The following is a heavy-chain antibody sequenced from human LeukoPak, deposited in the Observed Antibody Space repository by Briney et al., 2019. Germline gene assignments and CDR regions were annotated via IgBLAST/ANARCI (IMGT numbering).Heavy chain of an antibody. Sequence: GGSLRLSCAASGFTVSSNYMSWVRQAPGKGLEWVSVIYSGGSTYYADSVKGRFTISRDNYKNTLFLQMNTLRAEDTAVYYCARRYSSGWYFDYWGQGTLVTVSS. D-gene: IGHD6-19*01. CDR2: IYSGGST. V-gene: IGHV3-53*01. CDR3: ARRYSSGWYFDY. J-gene: IGHJ4*02. CDR1: GFTVSSNY.